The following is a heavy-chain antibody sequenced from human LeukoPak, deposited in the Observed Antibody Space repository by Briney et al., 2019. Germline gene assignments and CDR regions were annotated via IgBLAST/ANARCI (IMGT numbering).Heavy chain of an antibody. Sequence: SVKVSCKASGGTFSSYAISWVRQAPGQGLEWMGGIIPIFGTANYAQKFQGRVTITADESTSTAYMELSSLRSEDTAVYYCARTGQEWELLNYYGMDVWGQGTTVTVSS. CDR2: IIPIFGTA. CDR1: GGTFSSYA. V-gene: IGHV1-69*13. J-gene: IGHJ6*02. CDR3: ARTGQEWELLNYYGMDV. D-gene: IGHD1-26*01.